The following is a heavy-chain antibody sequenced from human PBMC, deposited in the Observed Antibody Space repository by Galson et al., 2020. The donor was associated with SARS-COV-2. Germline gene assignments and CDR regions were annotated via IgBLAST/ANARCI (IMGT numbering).Heavy chain of an antibody. Sequence: ASVKVSCKASGYTFTNYGISWVRQAPGQGLEWVGWISAYNGNTNYAQKLQGRVTMTTDTSTSTAYMELRRLRSDDTAVYYCARDLVIYPIDYWGQGTLVTVSS. J-gene: IGHJ4*02. CDR3: ARDLVIYPIDY. V-gene: IGHV1-18*01. CDR2: ISAYNGNT. D-gene: IGHD3-22*01. CDR1: GYTFTNYG.